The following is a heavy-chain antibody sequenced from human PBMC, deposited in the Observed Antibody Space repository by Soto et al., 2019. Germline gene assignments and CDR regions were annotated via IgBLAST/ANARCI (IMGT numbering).Heavy chain of an antibody. D-gene: IGHD3-9*01. Sequence: GASVKVSCKASGFTFTSSAMQWVRQARGQRLEWIGWIVVGSGNTNYAQKFQERVTITRDMSTSTAYMELSSLRSEDTAVYYCAADSRYFDWLLSLRWDYWGQGTLVTVSS. J-gene: IGHJ4*02. CDR2: IVVGSGNT. CDR1: GFTFTSSA. V-gene: IGHV1-58*02. CDR3: AADSRYFDWLLSLRWDY.